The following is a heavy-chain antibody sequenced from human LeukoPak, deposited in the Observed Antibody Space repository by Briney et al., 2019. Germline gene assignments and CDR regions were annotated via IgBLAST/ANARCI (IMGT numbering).Heavy chain of an antibody. V-gene: IGHV3-53*01. D-gene: IGHD2-21*02. J-gene: IGHJ1*01. CDR3: ARTDETAPAEDFQH. CDR2: IYSGGST. Sequence: PGGSLRLSCAACGFRLRSNYMSWAPQAPGEGLEGVSVIYSGGSTYYADSVKGRFTISRDNSKNTLYLQMKSLRAEDTAVYYCARTDETAPAEDFQHWGQGTLVTVSS. CDR1: GFRLRSNY.